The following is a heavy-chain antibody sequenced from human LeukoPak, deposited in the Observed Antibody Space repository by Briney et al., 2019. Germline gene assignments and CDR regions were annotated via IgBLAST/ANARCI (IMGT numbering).Heavy chain of an antibody. Sequence: SETLSLTCTVSGGSISSYYWSWIRQPPGKGLEWIGYIYYSGSTNYNPSLKSRVTISVDTSKNQFSLKLSSVTAADTAVYYCARAAAGTPGDWFDPWGQGTLVTVSS. J-gene: IGHJ5*02. D-gene: IGHD6-13*01. CDR2: IYYSGST. CDR1: GGSISSYY. V-gene: IGHV4-59*01. CDR3: ARAAAGTPGDWFDP.